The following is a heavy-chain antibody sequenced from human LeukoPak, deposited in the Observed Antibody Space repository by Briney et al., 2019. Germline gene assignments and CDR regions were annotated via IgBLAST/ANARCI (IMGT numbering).Heavy chain of an antibody. CDR2: VDPEDGET. V-gene: IGHV1-69-2*01. Sequence: ASVKVSCKVSGYTFTDYHMHWVQQAPGKGLEWMGLVDPEDGETIYAEKFQGRVTITADTSTDTAYMELSSLRSEDTAVYYCATVMHRGISHRSGWLQLPDYWGQGTLVTVSS. CDR1: GYTFTDYH. CDR3: ATVMHRGISHRSGWLQLPDY. J-gene: IGHJ4*02. D-gene: IGHD6-19*01.